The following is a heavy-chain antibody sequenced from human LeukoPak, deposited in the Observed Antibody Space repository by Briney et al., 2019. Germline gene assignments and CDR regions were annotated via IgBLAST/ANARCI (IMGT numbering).Heavy chain of an antibody. CDR3: ARDADDYGYFYY. D-gene: IGHD4-17*01. CDR1: GGSISSGGYS. CDR2: IYHSGST. Sequence: SQTLSLTCAVSGGSISSGGYSWSWIRQPPGKGLEWIGYIYHSGSTYYNPSLKSRVTISVDRSKNQFSLKLSSVTAADTAVYYCARDADDYGYFYYWGQGTLVTVSS. V-gene: IGHV4-30-2*01. J-gene: IGHJ4*02.